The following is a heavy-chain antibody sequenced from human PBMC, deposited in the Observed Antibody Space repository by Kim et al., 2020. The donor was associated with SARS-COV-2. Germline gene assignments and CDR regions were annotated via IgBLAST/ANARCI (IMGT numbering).Heavy chain of an antibody. CDR2: INHSGST. CDR1: GGSFSGYY. V-gene: IGHV4-34*01. D-gene: IGHD3-3*01. Sequence: SETLSLTCAVYGGSFSGYYWSWIRQPPGKGLEWIGEINHSGSTNYNPSLKSRVTISVDTSKNQFSLKLSSVTAADTAVYYCARPRGYDFWSGYYRNGDWFDPWGQGTLVTVSS. J-gene: IGHJ5*02. CDR3: ARPRGYDFWSGYYRNGDWFDP.